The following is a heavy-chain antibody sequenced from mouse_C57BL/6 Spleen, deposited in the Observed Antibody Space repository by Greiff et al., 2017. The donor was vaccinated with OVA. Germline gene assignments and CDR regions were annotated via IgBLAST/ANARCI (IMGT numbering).Heavy chain of an antibody. V-gene: IGHV1-19*01. CDR1: GYTFTDYY. D-gene: IGHD1-1*01. CDR3: ARSPITTVVANQYYFDY. CDR2: INPYNGGT. Sequence: EVQVVESGPVLVKPGASVKMSCKASGYTFTDYYMNWVKQSHGKSLEWIGVINPYNGGTSYNQKFKGKATLTVDKSSSTAYMELNSLTSEDSAVYYCARSPITTVVANQYYFDYWGQGTTLTVSS. J-gene: IGHJ2*01.